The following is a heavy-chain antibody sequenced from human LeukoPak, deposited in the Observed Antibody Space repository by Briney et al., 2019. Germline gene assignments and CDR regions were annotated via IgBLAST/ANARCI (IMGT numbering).Heavy chain of an antibody. D-gene: IGHD3-10*01. CDR3: ARDLGPVWFGELYFDY. V-gene: IGHV3-48*02. CDR2: ISSSSSTI. J-gene: IGHJ4*02. CDR1: GYTFSSYS. Sequence: GGSLRLSCAASGYTFSSYSMNWVRQAPGKGLEWVSYISSSSSTIYYADSVKGRFTISRDNAKNSLYLQMNSLRDEDTAVYYCARDLGPVWFGELYFDYWGQGTLVTVSS.